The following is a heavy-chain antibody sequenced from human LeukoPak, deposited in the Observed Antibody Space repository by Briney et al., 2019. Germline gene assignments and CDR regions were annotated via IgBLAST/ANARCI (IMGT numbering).Heavy chain of an antibody. CDR1: GYTITYYG. Sequence: ASVKVSCKASGYTITYYGFTWVRQAPGQGLEWMGWINPYNGNASYAQKFQGRVTMTTDTSTTTDFMELRSLTSDDTAVYYCARGLVYSDYYWFFDLWGRGTLITVSS. CDR2: INPYNGNA. V-gene: IGHV1-18*04. CDR3: ARGLVYSDYYWFFDL. D-gene: IGHD4-11*01. J-gene: IGHJ2*01.